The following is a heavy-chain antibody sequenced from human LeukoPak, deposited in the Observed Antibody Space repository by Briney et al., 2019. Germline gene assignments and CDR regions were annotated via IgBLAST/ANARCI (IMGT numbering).Heavy chain of an antibody. J-gene: IGHJ3*02. V-gene: IGHV4-59*08. CDR1: GGSISPYY. CDR2: IYYSGST. D-gene: IGHD3-22*01. Sequence: SETLSLTCTVSGGSISPYYWSWIRQPPGKGLVWIGYIYYSGSTNYNPSLKSRVTISVDMSKNQVSLKLSSVTAADTALYYCARHFTYYYDSSGYPRDAFDIWGQGTMVTVSS. CDR3: ARHFTYYYDSSGYPRDAFDI.